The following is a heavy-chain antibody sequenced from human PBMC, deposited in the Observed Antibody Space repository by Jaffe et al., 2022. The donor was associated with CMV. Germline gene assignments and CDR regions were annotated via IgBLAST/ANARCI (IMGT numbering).Heavy chain of an antibody. D-gene: IGHD7-27*01. J-gene: IGHJ4*02. CDR2: IKQDASET. CDR3: ASLGLQTGNRDY. CDR1: GFTFSRFW. V-gene: IGHV3-7*03. Sequence: EVQLVESGGGLVQPGGSLRLSCAASGFTFSRFWMSWVRQAPGKGLEWVANIKQDASETFHVDSVKGRFTISRDNAKNSLYLQMNSLRAEDTGVYYCASLGLQTGNRDYWGQGTLVTVSS.